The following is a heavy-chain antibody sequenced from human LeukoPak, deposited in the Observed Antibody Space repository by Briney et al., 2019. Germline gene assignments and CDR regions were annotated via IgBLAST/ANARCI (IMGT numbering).Heavy chain of an antibody. Sequence: VGTLRLSCAASGFTFSIYAMRCVRQAPGEGLEWVANIKHDGSEKSYVHSVKGRLTIYRDNAKNSLYLQMNSLIAEETDVYSCASALPGNRLRFLEEWYFDYWGQGTLVTVSS. CDR3: ASALPGNRLRFLEEWYFDY. D-gene: IGHD3-3*01. CDR1: GFTFSIYA. CDR2: IKHDGSEK. J-gene: IGHJ4*02. V-gene: IGHV3-7*01.